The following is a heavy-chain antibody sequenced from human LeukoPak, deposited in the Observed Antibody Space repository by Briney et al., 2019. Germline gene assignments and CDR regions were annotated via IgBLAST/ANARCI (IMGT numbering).Heavy chain of an antibody. J-gene: IGHJ4*02. V-gene: IGHV4-59*12. D-gene: IGHD6-13*01. CDR3: ARGLAAAGSGN. Sequence: SETLSLTCTVSGVSISTYYWSWLRQHPGKGLEWIGYISDVGSNDYNPSLKGRVTISRDTSKNQFSLRLSSVTAADTAVYYCARGLAAAGSGNWGQGTLVTVSS. CDR2: ISDVGSN. CDR1: GVSISTYY.